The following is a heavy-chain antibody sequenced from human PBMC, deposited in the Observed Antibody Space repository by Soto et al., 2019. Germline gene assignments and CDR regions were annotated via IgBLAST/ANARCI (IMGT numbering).Heavy chain of an antibody. CDR3: ARLKKEVHKDAFDI. Sequence: GESQNISCKGSGYSFTSYWIGWVRQMPGKGLEWMGIIYPGDSDTRYSPSFQGQVTISADKSISTAYLQWSSLKASDTAMYYCARLKKEVHKDAFDIWGQGTMVTVSS. V-gene: IGHV5-51*01. J-gene: IGHJ3*02. D-gene: IGHD1-1*01. CDR2: IYPGDSDT. CDR1: GYSFTSYW.